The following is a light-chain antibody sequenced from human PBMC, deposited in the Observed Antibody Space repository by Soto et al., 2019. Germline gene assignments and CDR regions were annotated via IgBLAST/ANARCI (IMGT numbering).Light chain of an antibody. Sequence: SVLTQPASVSGSPGQTITISCTGTSIDIGGYNAVSWYQHHPGKAPKLIIYEVTHRPSGVSDRFSASKSGNTASLTISGLQAEDEADYYCNSFRVSHLYVFXTGTKVTVL. J-gene: IGLJ1*01. CDR1: SIDIGGYNA. CDR3: NSFRVSHLYV. V-gene: IGLV2-14*01. CDR2: EVT.